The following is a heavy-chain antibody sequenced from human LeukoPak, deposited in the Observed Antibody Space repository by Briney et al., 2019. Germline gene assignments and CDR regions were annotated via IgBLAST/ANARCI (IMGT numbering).Heavy chain of an antibody. V-gene: IGHV3-23*01. J-gene: IGHJ4*02. CDR3: AKFGVGATYFDY. CDR1: GFTFSSYA. D-gene: IGHD1-26*01. Sequence: AGGPLRLSCAASGFTFSSYAMSWVRQAPGKGLEWVSTISGSGGSTSYADSVKARFTNCRDSSKNTLYLQMNSLIAEDTAVYYCAKFGVGATYFDYWGQGTLVTVSS. CDR2: ISGSGGST.